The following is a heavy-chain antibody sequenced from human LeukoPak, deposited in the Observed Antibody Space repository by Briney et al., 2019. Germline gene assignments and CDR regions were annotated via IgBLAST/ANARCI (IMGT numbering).Heavy chain of an antibody. CDR1: GFTFSRSG. V-gene: IGHV1-18*01. Sequence: ASVKVSCKASGFTFSRSGISWVRQAPGQGLEWMGWITAYNGKTNYAEKFRGRVIMTTDTSTSTALMELRSLRSDDTAVYYCASRSGYDPYYLDYWGQGTQVTVSS. J-gene: IGHJ4*02. D-gene: IGHD5-12*01. CDR3: ASRSGYDPYYLDY. CDR2: ITAYNGKT.